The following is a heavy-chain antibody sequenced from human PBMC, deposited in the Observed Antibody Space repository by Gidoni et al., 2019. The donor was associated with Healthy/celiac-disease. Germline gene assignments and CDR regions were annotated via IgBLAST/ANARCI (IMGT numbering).Heavy chain of an antibody. CDR1: GGTFSSYT. V-gene: IGHV1-69*08. D-gene: IGHD3-22*01. CDR2: IIPILGIA. CDR3: ARDLSYDSSGYYVPSSPKFDI. J-gene: IGHJ3*02. Sequence: QVQLVQSGAEVKKPGSSVKVSCKASGGTFSSYTISWVRQAPGQGLEWMGRIIPILGIANYAQKFQGRVTITADKSTSTAYMELSSLRSEDTAVYYCARDLSYDSSGYYVPSSPKFDIWGQGTMVTVSS.